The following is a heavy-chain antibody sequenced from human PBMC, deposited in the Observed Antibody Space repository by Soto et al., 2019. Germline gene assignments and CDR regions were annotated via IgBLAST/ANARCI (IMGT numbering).Heavy chain of an antibody. V-gene: IGHV1-69*02. D-gene: IGHD6-25*01. CDR3: ASGSPPNYYNYWAV. J-gene: IGHJ6*03. CDR2: IIPILGIA. CDR1: GGTFSSYT. Sequence: ASVKVSCKASGGTFSSYTISWVRQAPGQGLEWMGRIIPILGIANYAQKFQGRVTITADKSTSTAYMELSSLRSEDTAVYYCASGSPPNYYNYWAVRGKRTPVTVSS.